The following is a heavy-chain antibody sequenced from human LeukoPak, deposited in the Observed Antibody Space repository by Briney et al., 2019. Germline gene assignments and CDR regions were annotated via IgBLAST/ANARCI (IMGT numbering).Heavy chain of an antibody. D-gene: IGHD3-22*01. V-gene: IGHV1-46*01. J-gene: IGHJ3*02. CDR1: GYTFTGYY. Sequence: ASVKVSCKASGYTFTGYYMHWVRQAPGQGLEWMGIINPSGGSTSYAQKFQGRVTMTRDTSTSTVYMELSSLRSEDTAVYYCARGEGYTYYYDSSGHHAFDIWGQGTMVTVSS. CDR3: ARGEGYTYYYDSSGHHAFDI. CDR2: INPSGGST.